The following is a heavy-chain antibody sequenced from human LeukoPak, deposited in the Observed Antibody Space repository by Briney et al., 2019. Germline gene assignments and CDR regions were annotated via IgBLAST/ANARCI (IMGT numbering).Heavy chain of an antibody. CDR2: ISAYNGNT. V-gene: IGHV1-18*01. Sequence: ASVKVSCKASGYTFTSYGISWVRQAPGQGLEWMGWISAYNGNTNHAQKLQGRVTMTTDTSTSTAYMELRSLRSDDTAVYYCAREAVEMATIPRGGWFDPWGQGTLVTVSS. D-gene: IGHD5-24*01. CDR3: AREAVEMATIPRGGWFDP. CDR1: GYTFTSYG. J-gene: IGHJ5*02.